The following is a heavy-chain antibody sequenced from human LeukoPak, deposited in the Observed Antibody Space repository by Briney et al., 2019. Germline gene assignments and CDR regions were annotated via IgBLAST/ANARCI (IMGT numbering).Heavy chain of an antibody. Sequence: PSETLSLTCTVSGGFISSYYWSWIRQPPGKGLEWIGYIYYSGSTNYNPSLKSRVTISVDTSKNQFSLKLSSVTAADTAVYYCARIHGRYSSSWPFDYWGQGTLVTVSS. D-gene: IGHD6-13*01. CDR2: IYYSGST. CDR3: ARIHGRYSSSWPFDY. J-gene: IGHJ4*02. CDR1: GGFISSYY. V-gene: IGHV4-59*01.